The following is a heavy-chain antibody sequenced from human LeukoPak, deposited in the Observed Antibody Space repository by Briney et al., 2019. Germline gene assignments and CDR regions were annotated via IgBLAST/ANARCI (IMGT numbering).Heavy chain of an antibody. CDR1: RFTFSNYW. CDR3: AKDKEKWELLGYFDY. V-gene: IGHV3-74*01. CDR2: IYNDGSST. D-gene: IGHD1-26*01. J-gene: IGHJ4*02. Sequence: GGSLRLSCAASRFTFSNYWMHWVRQAPGKGLVWVSRIYNDGSSTSYADSVKGRFTISRDNSKNTLYLQMNSLRAEDTAVYYCAKDKEKWELLGYFDYWGQGTLVTVSS.